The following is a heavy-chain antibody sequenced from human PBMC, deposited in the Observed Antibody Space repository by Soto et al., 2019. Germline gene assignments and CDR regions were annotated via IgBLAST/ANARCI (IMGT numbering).Heavy chain of an antibody. CDR1: GYSISSGYY. D-gene: IGHD3-9*01. V-gene: IGHV4-38-2*02. Sequence: SETLSLTCTVSGYSISSGYYWGWIRQPPGKGLEWIGSIYHSGSTYYNPSLKSRVTISVDTSKNQFSLKLSSVTAADTAVYYCARGHYDILTGYYYDAFDIWGQGTMVTVSS. J-gene: IGHJ3*02. CDR3: ARGHYDILTGYYYDAFDI. CDR2: IYHSGST.